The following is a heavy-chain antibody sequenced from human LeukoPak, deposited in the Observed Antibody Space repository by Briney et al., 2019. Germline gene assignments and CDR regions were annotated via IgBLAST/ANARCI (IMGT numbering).Heavy chain of an antibody. Sequence: GSLRLSCAASGFTFSNYNMNWVRQAPGKGLEWVSSISDSGSYISYADSVKGRFTISRDNAKNSLYLQMNSLRAEDTAIYYCAGGTGWIFDHWGQGTLVTVSS. D-gene: IGHD6-19*01. CDR2: ISDSGSYI. CDR3: AGGTGWIFDH. CDR1: GFTFSNYN. J-gene: IGHJ4*02. V-gene: IGHV3-21*01.